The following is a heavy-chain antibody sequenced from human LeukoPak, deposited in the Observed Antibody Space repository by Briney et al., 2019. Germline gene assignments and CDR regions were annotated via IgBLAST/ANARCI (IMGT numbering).Heavy chain of an antibody. Sequence: GGSLRLSCAASGFTFSSYSMNWVRQAPGKGLEWVSSISSSSSYIYYVDSVKGRFTISRDNAKNSLYLQMNSLRAEDTAVYYCARGYGSGSSHIDYWGQGTLVTVSS. V-gene: IGHV3-21*01. CDR2: ISSSSSYI. CDR3: ARGYGSGSSHIDY. J-gene: IGHJ4*02. CDR1: GFTFSSYS. D-gene: IGHD3-10*01.